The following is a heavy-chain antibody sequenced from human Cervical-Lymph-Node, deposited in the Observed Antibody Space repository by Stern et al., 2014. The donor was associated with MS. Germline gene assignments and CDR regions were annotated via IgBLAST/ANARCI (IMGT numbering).Heavy chain of an antibody. CDR2: IIPMFGTT. Sequence: VQLLESGPEVKKPGSSAKLSCKASGGTFSDVINWVRQAPGQGLDWMGGIIPMFGTTNYAQKFQGRVKITADESMTTGYMELTSLTSEDTALYYCATTFHWGQGTLITVSS. CDR3: ATTFH. V-gene: IGHV1-69*01. CDR1: GGTFSDV. D-gene: IGHD3-16*01. J-gene: IGHJ4*02.